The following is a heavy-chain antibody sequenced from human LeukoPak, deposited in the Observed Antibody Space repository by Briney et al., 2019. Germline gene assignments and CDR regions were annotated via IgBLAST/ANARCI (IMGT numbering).Heavy chain of an antibody. J-gene: IGHJ4*02. CDR1: GYTFTSFD. CDR2: MNPNSGNT. D-gene: IGHD5-18*01. CDR3: ARGLGRTLMVTRGGVHFDY. Sequence: ASVKVSCKASGYTFTSFDINWVRQATGQGLEWMGWMNPNSGNTGYAQKFQGRVTMTRNTSISTAYMELSSLRSEDTAVYYCARGLGRTLMVTRGGVHFDYWDQGTLVNVFS. V-gene: IGHV1-8*01.